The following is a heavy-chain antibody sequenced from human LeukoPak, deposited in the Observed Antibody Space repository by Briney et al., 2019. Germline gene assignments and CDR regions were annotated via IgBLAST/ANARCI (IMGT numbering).Heavy chain of an antibody. J-gene: IGHJ4*02. CDR1: GYTFTSYY. CDR3: AREQLAGTYYFDY. V-gene: IGHV1-46*01. D-gene: IGHD6-6*01. Sequence: GASVKVSCKASGYTFTSYYMHWVRQAPGQGLEWMGIINPSGGSTSYAQKFQGRVTMTRDTSASTVYMELSSLRSDDTAVYYCAREQLAGTYYFDYWGQGTLVTVSS. CDR2: INPSGGST.